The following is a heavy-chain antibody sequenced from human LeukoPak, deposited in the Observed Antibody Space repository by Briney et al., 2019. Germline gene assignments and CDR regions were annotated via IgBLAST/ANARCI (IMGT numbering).Heavy chain of an antibody. CDR3: ARSTRSSGWSFDL. CDR1: GGSISSSSYY. J-gene: IGHJ2*01. V-gene: IGHV4-39*01. D-gene: IGHD6-19*01. Sequence: PSETLSLTCTVSGGSISSSSYYWGWIRQPPGKGLEWIGSIYYSGSTYYNPSLKSRVTISVDTSKNQFSLKLSSVTAADTAVYYCARSTRSSGWSFDLWGRGTLVTVPS. CDR2: IYYSGST.